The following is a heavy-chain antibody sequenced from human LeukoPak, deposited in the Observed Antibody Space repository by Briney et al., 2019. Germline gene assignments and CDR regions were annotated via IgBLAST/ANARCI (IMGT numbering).Heavy chain of an antibody. CDR1: GFTFSSYG. J-gene: IGHJ4*02. V-gene: IGHV3-30*02. D-gene: IGHD2-15*01. Sequence: GGSLRLSCAASGFTFSSYGMHWVRQAPGKGLEWVAFIRYDGSNKYYADSVKGRFTISRDNSKNTLYLQMNSLRAEDTAVYYCAKEIACSGGSCYSGGEDYWGQGTLVPVSS. CDR2: IRYDGSNK. CDR3: AKEIACSGGSCYSGGEDY.